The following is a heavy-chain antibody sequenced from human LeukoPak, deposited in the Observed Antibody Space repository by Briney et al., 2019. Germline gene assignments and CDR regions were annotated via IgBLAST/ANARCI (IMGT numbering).Heavy chain of an antibody. CDR1: GFTFSNYN. CDR2: ISSSSTYI. D-gene: IGHD5-24*01. J-gene: IGHJ4*02. CDR3: ARVGDGYISYFDY. V-gene: IGHV3-21*01. Sequence: KPGGSLRLSCAASGFTFSNYNMNWVRQAPGKGLEWVSSISSSSTYIYYADSVKGRFTISRDNAKNSLFLQMNSLRAEDTAAYYCARVGDGYISYFDYWGQGTLVTVSS.